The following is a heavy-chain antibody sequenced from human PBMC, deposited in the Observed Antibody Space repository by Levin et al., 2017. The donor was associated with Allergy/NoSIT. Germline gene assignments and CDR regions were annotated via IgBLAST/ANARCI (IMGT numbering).Heavy chain of an antibody. D-gene: IGHD2-2*01. CDR2: IIPIFGTA. Sequence: SVKVSCKASGGTFSSYAISWVRQAPGQGLEWMGGIIPIFGTANYAQKFQGRVTITADESTSTAYMELSSLRSEDTAVYYCAGREGCSSSSCDGNFDYWGQGTLVTVSS. CDR1: GGTFSSYA. J-gene: IGHJ4*02. CDR3: AGREGCSSSSCDGNFDY. V-gene: IGHV1-69*13.